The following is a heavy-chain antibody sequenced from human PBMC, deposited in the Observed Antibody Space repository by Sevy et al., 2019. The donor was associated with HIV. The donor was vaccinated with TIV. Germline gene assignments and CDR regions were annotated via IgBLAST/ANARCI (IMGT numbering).Heavy chain of an antibody. CDR3: AGLDYYDSGDTEWGVDAFDI. D-gene: IGHD3-22*01. CDR2: IYPGDSDT. CDR1: GYSFTSYW. Sequence: GESLKISCKGSGYSFTSYWIGWVRQMPGKGLEWMGIIYPGDSDTRYSPSFQVQVTISADKSISTAYLHWGGLKASDTAMYYGAGLDYYDSGDTEWGVDAFDIWGQGTMVTVSS. J-gene: IGHJ3*02. V-gene: IGHV5-51*01.